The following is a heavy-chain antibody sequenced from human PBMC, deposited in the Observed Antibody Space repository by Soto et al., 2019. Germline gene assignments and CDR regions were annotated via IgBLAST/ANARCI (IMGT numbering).Heavy chain of an antibody. CDR1: GDSISSYY. D-gene: IGHD4-17*01. CDR3: ATQIQFGDYIQDAFDI. V-gene: IGHV4-59*08. CDR2: IYYSGST. Sequence: SETLSLTFTVSGDSISSYYWSWIRQPPGKGLEWIGYIYYSGSTNYNPSLMGRVTISVDTSKNQFSLRVSSVTAADTAVYFCATQIQFGDYIQDAFDIWGQGTMVTVS. J-gene: IGHJ3*02.